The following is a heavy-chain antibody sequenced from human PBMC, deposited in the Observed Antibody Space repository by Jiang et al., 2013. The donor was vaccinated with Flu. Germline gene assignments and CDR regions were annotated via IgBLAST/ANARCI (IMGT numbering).Heavy chain of an antibody. CDR3: ARDFSVEGPNGFDP. CDR2: MYPTGTT. CDR1: SGSLSGSY. V-gene: IGHV4-4*09. J-gene: IGHJ5*02. Sequence: PGLVKPSETLSLTCTVSSGSLSGSYWSWLRQPPGKGLEWIGYMYPTGTTSYNPSLGSRVTFSVDTSKNQFSLQLTSVTAADTAVYYCARDFSVEGPNGFDPWGQGTLVTVSS. D-gene: IGHD5-24*01.